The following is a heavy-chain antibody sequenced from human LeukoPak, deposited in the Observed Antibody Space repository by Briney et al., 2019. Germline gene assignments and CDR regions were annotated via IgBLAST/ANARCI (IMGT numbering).Heavy chain of an antibody. CDR3: ARDRWGYSYGFRNYYYYGMDV. CDR1: GFTFSSYW. D-gene: IGHD5-18*01. V-gene: IGHV3-74*01. CDR2: IASDGSST. J-gene: IGHJ6*02. Sequence: GGSLRLSCAASGFTFSSYWMNWVRQAPGKGLVWVSRIASDGSSTTYADSVKGRFSISRDNAKNTLYLQMNSLRAEDTAVYYCARDRWGYSYGFRNYYYYGMDVWGQGTTVTVSS.